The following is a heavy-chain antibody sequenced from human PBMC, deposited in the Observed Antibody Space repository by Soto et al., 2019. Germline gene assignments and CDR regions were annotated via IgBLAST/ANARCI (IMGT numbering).Heavy chain of an antibody. CDR2: IYYSGST. CDR3: ARVENYDILTGYFDY. Sequence: SDTLSLTCTVSGDSISSYYWSWIRQPPGKGLEWIGYIYYSGSTNYNPSLKSRVTISVDTSKNQFSLKLSSVTAADTAVYYCARVENYDILTGYFDYWGQGTLVTVSS. CDR1: GDSISSYY. J-gene: IGHJ4*02. V-gene: IGHV4-59*08. D-gene: IGHD3-9*01.